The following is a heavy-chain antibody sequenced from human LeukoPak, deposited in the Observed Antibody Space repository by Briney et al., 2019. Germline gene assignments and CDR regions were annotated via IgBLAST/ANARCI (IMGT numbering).Heavy chain of an antibody. CDR2: IRFDGSGK. J-gene: IGHJ4*02. CDR1: GFTFSDYG. D-gene: IGHD3-10*01. Sequence: GGTLRLSCAASGFTFSDYGVHWVRQAPGKGLEWVAFIRFDGSGKYYADSVKGRFTISRDNFKNTLYLQMNSLRVEDTAVYYCVKGQAFYIDYWGQGALVTVSS. CDR3: VKGQAFYIDY. V-gene: IGHV3-30*02.